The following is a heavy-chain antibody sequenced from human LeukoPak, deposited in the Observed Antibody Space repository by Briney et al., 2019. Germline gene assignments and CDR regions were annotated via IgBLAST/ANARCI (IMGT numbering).Heavy chain of an antibody. CDR3: AKNYGSGSQYYFDY. CDR1: GYTFTGYY. V-gene: IGHV1-2*06. CDR2: TNPNSGGT. Sequence: ASVKVSCKASGYTFTGYYMHWVRQAPGQGLEWMGRTNPNSGGTNYAQKFQGRVTMTRDTSISTAYMELSRLRSDDTAVYYCAKNYGSGSQYYFDYWGQGTLVTVSS. J-gene: IGHJ4*02. D-gene: IGHD3-10*01.